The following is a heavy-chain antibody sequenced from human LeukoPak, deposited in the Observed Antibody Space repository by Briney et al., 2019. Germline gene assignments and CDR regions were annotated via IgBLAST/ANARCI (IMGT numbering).Heavy chain of an antibody. Sequence: GGSLRHSCAASGFTFSSYAMSYVRHAPGGGLEWVSAISGSGGSTYYADSVKGRFTISRDNSKNTLYLQMNSLRAEDTAVYYCAKDRELLWFGEPFDYWGQGTLVTVSS. CDR3: AKDRELLWFGEPFDY. CDR2: ISGSGGST. J-gene: IGHJ4*02. D-gene: IGHD3-10*01. CDR1: GFTFSSYA. V-gene: IGHV3-23*01.